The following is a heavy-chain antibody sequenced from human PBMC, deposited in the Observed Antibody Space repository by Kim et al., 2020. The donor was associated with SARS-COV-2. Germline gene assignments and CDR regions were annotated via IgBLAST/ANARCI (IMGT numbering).Heavy chain of an antibody. V-gene: IGHV4-59*13. J-gene: IGHJ4*02. CDR2: IFYSGST. Sequence: SETLSLTCIVSGGSISSYYWSWIRQPPGMGLEWIGYIFYSGSTNYNPSLKSRVTISVDTSKSQFSLRLTSLTAADTSVYYCARMGYCSGGSFYLDYWGQGTLVTVSS. D-gene: IGHD2-15*01. CDR1: GGSISSYY. CDR3: ARMGYCSGGSFYLDY.